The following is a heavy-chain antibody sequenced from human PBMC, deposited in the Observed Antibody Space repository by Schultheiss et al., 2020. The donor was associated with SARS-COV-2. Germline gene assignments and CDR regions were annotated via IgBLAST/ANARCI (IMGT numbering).Heavy chain of an antibody. J-gene: IGHJ4*02. CDR3: AKRPVGYSYGYFDY. CDR1: GFTFSSYG. Sequence: GGSLRLSCVASGFTFSSYGMHWVRQAPGKGLEWVASVSDDGSDKYYGDSVKGRFTISRDNSKNTLFLQMNSLRADDTAVYYCAKRPVGYSYGYFDYWGQGTLVTVSS. V-gene: IGHV3-30*18. CDR2: VSDDGSDK. D-gene: IGHD5-18*01.